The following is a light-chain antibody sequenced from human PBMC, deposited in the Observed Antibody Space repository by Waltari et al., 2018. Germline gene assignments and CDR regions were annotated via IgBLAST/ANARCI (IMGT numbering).Light chain of an antibody. CDR2: AAS. Sequence: VLTQSPGTLSLSPGEKATLSCRASQSISKYLVWYQQRPGHAPRLLIYAASTRAPSVPDRFSGSGYGTDFTLTISRLEPEDFAVYYCQNHERLPATFGQGTKVEIK. J-gene: IGKJ1*01. V-gene: IGKV3-20*01. CDR3: QNHERLPAT. CDR1: QSISKY.